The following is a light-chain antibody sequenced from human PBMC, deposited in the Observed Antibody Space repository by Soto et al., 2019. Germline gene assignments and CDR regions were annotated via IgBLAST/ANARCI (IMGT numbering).Light chain of an antibody. CDR3: QQRSTRPLWT. V-gene: IGKV4-1*01. CDR2: WAS. CDR1: QSVLYSSNNKNY. Sequence: TKKYKSSQSVLYSSNNKNYLAWYQQKPGQPPKLLIYWASTRESGVPDRFSGSGSGTDFTLTIGSLEPEDFAVYYCQQRSTRPLWTFGQGTKVDIK. J-gene: IGKJ1*01.